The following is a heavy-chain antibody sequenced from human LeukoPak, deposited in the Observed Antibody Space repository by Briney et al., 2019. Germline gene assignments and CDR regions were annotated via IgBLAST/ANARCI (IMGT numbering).Heavy chain of an antibody. D-gene: IGHD6-19*01. Sequence: GGCLRLCCAASGLTFRGYEMNWVRQAPGRGLDWVSYVSSSGRKIYYADSVKGRFTNSGDNAKNSLDLQMNSFRAEDTAVYYCARLRTGSGWYAAHLDYWGQGTLVTVSS. V-gene: IGHV3-48*03. CDR2: VSSSGRKI. J-gene: IGHJ4*02. CDR3: ARLRTGSGWYAAHLDY. CDR1: GLTFRGYE.